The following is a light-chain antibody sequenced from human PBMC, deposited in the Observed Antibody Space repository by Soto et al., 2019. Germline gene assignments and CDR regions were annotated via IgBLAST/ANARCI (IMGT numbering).Light chain of an antibody. CDR3: CSYAGSSYV. Sequence: QSALTQSASVSGSPGQSITISCTGTSSDIGTYNLVSWYQQHPGKAPKLMIYEVSKRPSGVSDRFSGSKSGITASLTISGLQAEDEAEYYCCSYAGSSYVFGAGTKVTVL. CDR1: SSDIGTYNL. V-gene: IGLV2-23*02. CDR2: EVS. J-gene: IGLJ1*01.